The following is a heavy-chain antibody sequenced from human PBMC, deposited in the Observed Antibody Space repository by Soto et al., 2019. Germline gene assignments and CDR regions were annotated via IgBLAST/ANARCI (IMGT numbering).Heavy chain of an antibody. V-gene: IGHV3-21*01. CDR1: GFTFSSYS. J-gene: IGHJ4*02. Sequence: GSLRLSCAASGFTFSSYSMNWVRQAPGKGLEWVSSISSSSSYVYYADSVKGRFTISRDNAKNSLYLQMNSLRAEDTAVYYCARDRVVVAASPFDYWGQGTLVTVSS. CDR2: ISSSSSYV. CDR3: ARDRVVVAASPFDY. D-gene: IGHD2-15*01.